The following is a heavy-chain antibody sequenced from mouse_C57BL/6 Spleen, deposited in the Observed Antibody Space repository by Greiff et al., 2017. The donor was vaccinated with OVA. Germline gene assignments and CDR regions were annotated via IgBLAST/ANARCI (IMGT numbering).Heavy chain of an antibody. CDR1: GFTFTSYG. CDR3: ARGDYHSDY. V-gene: IGHV5-6*01. J-gene: IGHJ2*01. D-gene: IGHD2-4*01. Sequence: VQLVESGADLVKPGGSLKLSCAASGFTFTSYGMSWVRQTPDQRLEWVATISRGGSYTYYTDNVKGRFTISRDNAKNTLYLQMSSLKSEDTAMYYCARGDYHSDYWGQGTTLTVSS. CDR2: ISRGGSYT.